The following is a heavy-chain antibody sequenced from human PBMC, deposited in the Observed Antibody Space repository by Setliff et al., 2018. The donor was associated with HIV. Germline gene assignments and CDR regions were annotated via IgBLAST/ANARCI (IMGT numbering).Heavy chain of an antibody. D-gene: IGHD6-13*01. Sequence: LSLTCTVSGGSITRSSYYWAWIRQPPGKGLEWIGNIFYSGHTFYNPFLRSRVTISVDTSKNQFSLKLSSVTAADTAVYYCARGVAAAGLWGQGTLVTVSS. J-gene: IGHJ4*02. CDR2: IFYSGHT. CDR3: ARGVAAAGL. CDR1: GGSITRSSYY. V-gene: IGHV4-39*07.